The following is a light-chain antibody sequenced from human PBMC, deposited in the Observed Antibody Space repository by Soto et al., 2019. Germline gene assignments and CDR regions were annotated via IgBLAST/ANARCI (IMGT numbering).Light chain of an antibody. Sequence: EIVMTQSPATLYVSPGERDTLSCSASQTVASNLAWYEQKPGQAPRLLIHGDSSRTTGVPARFSGSGSRTEFTLTISSLQAEDFAVYYCQQYHNWPPQYTFGQGTKLQIK. CDR1: QTVASN. V-gene: IGKV3-15*01. CDR3: QQYHNWPPQYT. J-gene: IGKJ2*01. CDR2: GDS.